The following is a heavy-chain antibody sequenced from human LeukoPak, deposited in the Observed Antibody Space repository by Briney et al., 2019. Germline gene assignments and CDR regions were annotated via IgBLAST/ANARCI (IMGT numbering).Heavy chain of an antibody. J-gene: IGHJ4*02. CDR2: ISSSISIT. CDR1: GFSFSSYE. D-gene: IGHD1-26*01. CDR3: AREGGRGSFFDY. Sequence: PGGSLRLSCAASGFSFSSYEMNWVRQAPGKGLEWISYISSSISITSYADSVKGRFTISRDNAKNSLYLQLNRLRDEDTAVYYCAREGGRGSFFDYWGQGTLVTVSS. V-gene: IGHV3-48*03.